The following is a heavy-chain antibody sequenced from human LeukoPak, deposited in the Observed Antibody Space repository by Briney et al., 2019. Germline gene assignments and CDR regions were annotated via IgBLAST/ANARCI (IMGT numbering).Heavy chain of an antibody. CDR2: IYYSGST. V-gene: IGHV4-59*01. CDR1: GGSISSYY. J-gene: IGHJ4*02. D-gene: IGHD4-17*01. CDR3: ARDYGDYDFAY. Sequence: SETLSLTCTVSGGSISSYYWSWIRQPPGKGLEWIGYIYYSGSTNYNPSLKSLVTISVDTSKNQFSLKLSFVTAADTAVYYCARDYGDYDFAYWGQGTLVTVSS.